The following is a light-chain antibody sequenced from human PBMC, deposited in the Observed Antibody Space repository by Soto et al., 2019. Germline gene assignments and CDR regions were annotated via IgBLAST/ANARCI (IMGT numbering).Light chain of an antibody. Sequence: QSALTQPASVSGSPGQSITISCTGTSSDVGRDDYVSWYQQHPGKAPKLIIHHVSSRPSGVSNRFSASKSGNTASLTISGLQAEDEAEYYCSSHTISTLVIFGGGTKVTVL. CDR3: SSHTISTLVI. J-gene: IGLJ2*01. CDR2: HVS. CDR1: SSDVGRDDY. V-gene: IGLV2-14*03.